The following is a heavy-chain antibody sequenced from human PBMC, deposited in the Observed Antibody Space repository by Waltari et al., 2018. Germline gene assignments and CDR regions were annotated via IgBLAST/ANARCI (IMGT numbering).Heavy chain of an antibody. CDR1: GFTVSSTY. J-gene: IGHJ6*03. Sequence: EVQLVETGGGLIQPGGSLRLSCAASGFTVSSTYMSWVRQAPGKGLEWVSVIYSGGSTYYADSVKGRFTISRDNSKNTLYLQMNSLRAEDTAVYYCARGSFVGYSSSWYPDYYYMDVWGKGTTVTVSS. CDR3: ARGSFVGYSSSWYPDYYYMDV. D-gene: IGHD6-13*01. V-gene: IGHV3-53*02. CDR2: IYSGGST.